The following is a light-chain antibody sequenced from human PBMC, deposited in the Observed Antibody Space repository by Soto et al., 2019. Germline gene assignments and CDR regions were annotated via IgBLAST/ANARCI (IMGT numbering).Light chain of an antibody. CDR3: QQANSFPLT. Sequence: EIVMTQSPATLSVSPGERVTLSCRASQSVSSYLAWYQQKPGQAPRLLIYGASSRATGIPDRFSGSGSGTDFTLTISSLQPEDFATYYCQQANSFPLTFGGGTKVDIK. V-gene: IGKV3D-15*01. CDR2: GAS. CDR1: QSVSSY. J-gene: IGKJ4*01.